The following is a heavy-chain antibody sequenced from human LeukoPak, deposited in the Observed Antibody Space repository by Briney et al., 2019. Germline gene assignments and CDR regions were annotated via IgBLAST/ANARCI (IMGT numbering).Heavy chain of an antibody. V-gene: IGHV1-2*06. J-gene: IGHJ4*02. CDR1: GYTFTGYY. CDR2: INPNSGGT. CDR3: ARGTYYYDSSGYCFFDY. D-gene: IGHD3-22*01. Sequence: ASVKVSCKASGYTFTGYYMHWVRQAPGQGLEWMGRINPNSGGTNYAQKFQGRVTMTRDTSISTAYMELSRLRSDDTAVYYSARGTYYYDSSGYCFFDYWGQGTLVTVSS.